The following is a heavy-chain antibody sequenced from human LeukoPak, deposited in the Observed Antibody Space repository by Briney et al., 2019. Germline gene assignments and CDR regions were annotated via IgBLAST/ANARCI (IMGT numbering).Heavy chain of an antibody. Sequence: GGSLRLSCAASGFTFNSYGMHWVRQAPGKGLEWVAFIQYAGSDKYYADSVKGRFTISRDNSKNTLYLQMNSLRAEDTAVYYCAKGWDVDTAIDYWGQGTLVTVSS. CDR3: AKGWDVDTAIDY. D-gene: IGHD5-18*01. CDR2: IQYAGSDK. V-gene: IGHV3-30*02. J-gene: IGHJ4*02. CDR1: GFTFNSYG.